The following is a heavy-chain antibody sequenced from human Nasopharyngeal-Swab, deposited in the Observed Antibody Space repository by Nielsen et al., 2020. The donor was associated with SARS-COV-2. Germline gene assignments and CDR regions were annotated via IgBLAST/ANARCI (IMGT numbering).Heavy chain of an antibody. CDR1: GFTFSSYG. CDR2: IRYDGSNK. D-gene: IGHD3-10*01. J-gene: IGHJ6*03. Sequence: GESLKISCAASGFTFSSYGIHWVRQAPGKGLEWVAFIRYDGSNKYYADSVKGRFTISRDNSKSTLYLQMNSLRAEDTAVYYCAKDRVIYGSGYYYMDVWGKGTTVTVSS. CDR3: AKDRVIYGSGYYYMDV. V-gene: IGHV3-30*02.